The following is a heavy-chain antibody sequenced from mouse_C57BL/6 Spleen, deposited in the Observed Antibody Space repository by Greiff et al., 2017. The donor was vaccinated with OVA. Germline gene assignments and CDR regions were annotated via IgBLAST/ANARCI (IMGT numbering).Heavy chain of an antibody. D-gene: IGHD2-5*01. V-gene: IGHV5-17*01. Sequence: EVHLVESGGGLVKPGGSLKLSCAASGFTFSDYGMHWVRQAPEKGLEWVAYISSGSSTIYYADTVKGRFTISRDNAKNTLFLQMTSLRSEDTAMYYCARGTYYSNYYYYAMDYWGQGTSVTVSS. CDR3: ARGTYYSNYYYYAMDY. J-gene: IGHJ4*01. CDR1: GFTFSDYG. CDR2: ISSGSSTI.